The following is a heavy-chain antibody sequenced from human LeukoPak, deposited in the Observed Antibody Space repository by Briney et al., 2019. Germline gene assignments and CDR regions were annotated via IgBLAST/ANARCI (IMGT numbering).Heavy chain of an antibody. D-gene: IGHD3-10*02. J-gene: IGHJ6*04. V-gene: IGHV3-9*01. CDR2: ISWNGD. CDR3: AELGITMIGGV. CDR1: GFIFDDYG. Sequence: GGSLRLSCAASGFIFDDYGMHWVRQAPGKGLEWVSSISWNGDSYADSVKGRFMISRDNAKNSLYLQMNSLRAEDTAVYYCAELGITMIGGVWGKGTTVTISS.